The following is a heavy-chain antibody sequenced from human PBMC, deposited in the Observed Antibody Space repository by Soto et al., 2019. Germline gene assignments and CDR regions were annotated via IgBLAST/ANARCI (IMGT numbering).Heavy chain of an antibody. CDR2: IIPIFGTA. D-gene: IGHD2-15*01. CDR3: ARDGSGGPPLNGRSNAFDI. Sequence: QVQLVQSGAEVKKPGSSVKVSCKASGGTFSSYAISWVRQAPGQGLEWMGGIIPIFGTANYAQKFQGRVTITADESTSTAYMELSSLRSEDTAVYYGARDGSGGPPLNGRSNAFDIWGQGTMFTVSS. V-gene: IGHV1-69*12. J-gene: IGHJ3*02. CDR1: GGTFSSYA.